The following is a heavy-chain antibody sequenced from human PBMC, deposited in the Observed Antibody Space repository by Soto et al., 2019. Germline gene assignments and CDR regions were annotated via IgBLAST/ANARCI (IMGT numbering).Heavy chain of an antibody. CDR1: GYTFTGYY. J-gene: IGHJ6*02. V-gene: IGHV1-2*04. D-gene: IGHD6-19*01. CDR2: INPNSGGT. Sequence: ASVKVSCKASGYTFTGYYMHWVRRAPGQGLEWMGWINPNSGGTNYAQKFQGWVTMTRDTSISTAYMELSRLRSDDTAVYYCARGVAGYSSGWTLYYYYGMDVWGQGTTVTVSS. CDR3: ARGVAGYSSGWTLYYYYGMDV.